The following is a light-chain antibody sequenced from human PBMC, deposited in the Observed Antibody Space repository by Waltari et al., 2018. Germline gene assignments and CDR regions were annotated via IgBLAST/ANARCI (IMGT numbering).Light chain of an antibody. J-gene: IGLJ2*01. CDR1: SLRSYD. CDR3: HSRVVSNVRGA. CDR2: GKD. Sequence: SSELTQDPAVSVALGQTVRITCQGDSLRSYDASRYQQKPGQAPILVIDGKDNRPAGIPDRFSGSTSGNTASLTITGSQAEDEADYYCHSRVVSNVRGAFGGGTKLTVL. V-gene: IGLV3-19*01.